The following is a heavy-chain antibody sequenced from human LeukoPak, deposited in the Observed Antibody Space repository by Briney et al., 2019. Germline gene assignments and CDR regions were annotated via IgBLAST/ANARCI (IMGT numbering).Heavy chain of an antibody. CDR1: GGSLSDYY. CDR3: ATSGRGYSYGTVDY. CDR2: FFYSRST. Sequence: SETLSLTCTVSGGSLSDYYWSWIRQTPGKGLEWTGYFFYSRSTNYHPSLKSRVTIWVDSSKTQFSLNLSSVTAADTAVYYCATSGRGYSYGTVDYWGQGTLVTVSS. V-gene: IGHV4-59*01. J-gene: IGHJ4*02. D-gene: IGHD5-18*01.